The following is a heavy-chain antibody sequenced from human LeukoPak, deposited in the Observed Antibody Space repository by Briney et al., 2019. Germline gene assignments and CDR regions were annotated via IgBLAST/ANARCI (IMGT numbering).Heavy chain of an antibody. V-gene: IGHV1-18*01. Sequence: GASVKVSCKASGYTFTSYGISWVRQAPGQGLEWMGWISAYNGNTNYAQKLQGRVTMTTDTSTSTAYMELRSLRSEDTAVYYCATGLVGGEYSSSFWDYWGQGTLVTVSS. CDR3: ATGLVGGEYSSSFWDY. CDR1: GYTFTSYG. CDR2: ISAYNGNT. J-gene: IGHJ4*02. D-gene: IGHD6-6*01.